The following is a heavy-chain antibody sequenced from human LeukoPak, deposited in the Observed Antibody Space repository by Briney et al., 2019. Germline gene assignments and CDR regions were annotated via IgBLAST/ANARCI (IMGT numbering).Heavy chain of an antibody. V-gene: IGHV1-8*03. CDR3: ATRSGYSSGWA. Sequence: ASVKVSCKASGYTFTGYYMHWVRQAAGQGLEWMGWMNPNSGNTGYAQKFQGRVTITRNTPISTAYMELSSLRSDDTAVYYCATRSGYSSGWAWGQGTLVTVSS. D-gene: IGHD6-19*01. CDR1: GYTFTGYY. CDR2: MNPNSGNT. J-gene: IGHJ5*02.